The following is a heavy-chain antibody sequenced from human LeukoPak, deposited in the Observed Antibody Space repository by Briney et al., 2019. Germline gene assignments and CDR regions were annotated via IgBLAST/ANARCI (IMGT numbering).Heavy chain of an antibody. CDR3: VKEDHYGDYVQIDH. V-gene: IGHV3-23*01. D-gene: IGHD4-17*01. CDR2: ITADGGGT. CDR1: VFIFSSDS. Sequence: GGCLRLSCAASVFIFSSDSMSWVRQAPWKGLEWVSAITADGGGTNHADPVKGRFTISRDNSKSTLYLQMNSLRAEDTAVYYCVKEDHYGDYVQIDHWGQGTLVTVSS. J-gene: IGHJ4*02.